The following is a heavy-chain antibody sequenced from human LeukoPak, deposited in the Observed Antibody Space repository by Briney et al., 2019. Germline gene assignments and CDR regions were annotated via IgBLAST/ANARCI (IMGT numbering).Heavy chain of an antibody. CDR2: ISGSGGST. D-gene: IGHD1-1*01. Sequence: GGSLRLSCGGSGFTFSYYWMHWVRQAPGKGLEWVSAISGSGGSTYYADSVKGRFTISRDNAKNSLYLQMNSLRAEDTALYYCARLRTTGTFDYWAREPWSPSPQ. V-gene: IGHV3-21*01. CDR1: GFTFSYYW. J-gene: IGHJ4*02. CDR3: ARLRTTGTFDY.